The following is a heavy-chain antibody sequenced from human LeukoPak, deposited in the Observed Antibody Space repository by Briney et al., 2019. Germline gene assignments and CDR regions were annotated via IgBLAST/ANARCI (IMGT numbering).Heavy chain of an antibody. J-gene: IGHJ5*02. Sequence: SETLSLTCTVSGGSISNNNYYWGWIRQPPGKGLEWNGTMYYSGSTYYNPSLKSRVTISVDTSKNQFSLKLSSVTAADTAVYYCARRRFGDPGADPWGQGTLVTVSS. D-gene: IGHD3-10*01. V-gene: IGHV4-39*01. CDR1: GGSISNNNYY. CDR2: MYYSGST. CDR3: ARRRFGDPGADP.